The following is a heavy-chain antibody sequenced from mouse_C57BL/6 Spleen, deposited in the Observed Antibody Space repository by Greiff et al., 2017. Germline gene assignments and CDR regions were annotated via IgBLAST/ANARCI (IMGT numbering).Heavy chain of an antibody. V-gene: IGHV1-42*01. CDR3: ARSYYYGSSPYYYAMDY. CDR1: GYSFTGYY. CDR2: INPSTGGT. Sequence: VQLQQSGPELVKPGASVKISCKASGYSFTGYYMNWVKQSPEKSLEWIGEINPSTGGTTYNQKFKAKATVTVDKSSSTAYMQLKSLTSEDSAVYYCARSYYYGSSPYYYAMDYWGQGTSVTVSS. D-gene: IGHD1-1*01. J-gene: IGHJ4*01.